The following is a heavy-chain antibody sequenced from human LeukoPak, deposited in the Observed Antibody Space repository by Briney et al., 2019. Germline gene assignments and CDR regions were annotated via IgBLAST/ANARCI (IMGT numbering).Heavy chain of an antibody. D-gene: IGHD2-2*01. CDR3: AGSIVVVPAAHDAFDI. J-gene: IGHJ3*02. V-gene: IGHV4-61*02. CDR1: GDSITNGIFH. CDR2: IYTGGNT. Sequence: PSETLSLTCTVSGDSITNGIFHWSWIRQPAGKELEWIGRIYTGGNTAYNPSLNSRVTMSLDTSKNQFSLKLTSVTAADTAVYYCAGSIVVVPAAHDAFDIWGQGTMVTVSS.